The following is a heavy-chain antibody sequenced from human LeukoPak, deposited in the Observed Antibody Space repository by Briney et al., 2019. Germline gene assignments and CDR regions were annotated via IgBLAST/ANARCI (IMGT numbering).Heavy chain of an antibody. CDR3: ARIMPGGDRPSRAFDI. CDR1: GYPFTSYG. CDR2: ISAYNGNT. J-gene: IGHJ3*02. Sequence: ASVKVSCKASGYPFTSYGFSWVRQAPGQGLEWMGWISAYNGNTNYAQKLQGRVTMTTDTSTSTAYMELRSLRSDDTAVYYCARIMPGGDRPSRAFDIWGQGTMVTVSS. D-gene: IGHD2-21*02. V-gene: IGHV1-18*01.